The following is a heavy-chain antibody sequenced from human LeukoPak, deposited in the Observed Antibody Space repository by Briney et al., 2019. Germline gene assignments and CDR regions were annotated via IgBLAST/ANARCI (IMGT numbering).Heavy chain of an antibody. CDR2: IYSGAST. Sequence: GGSLRLSCAASGLSVSNNYMSWVRQAPGKGLEWVSVIYSGASTFYADSVKGRFTISRDNSKNTLNLQLNSLRAEDTAVYYCASDSYSPEYFQHWGQGTLVTVSS. CDR3: ASDSYSPEYFQH. D-gene: IGHD2-15*01. CDR1: GLSVSNNY. J-gene: IGHJ1*01. V-gene: IGHV3-66*01.